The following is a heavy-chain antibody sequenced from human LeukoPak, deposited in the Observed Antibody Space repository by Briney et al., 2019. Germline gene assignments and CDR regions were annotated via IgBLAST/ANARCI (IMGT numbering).Heavy chain of an antibody. D-gene: IGHD3-3*01. CDR3: ARHVVNDFWSGFVS. CDR1: GGSFSGYY. V-gene: IGHV4-39*01. CDR2: IYYSGST. Sequence: SETLSLTCAVYGGSFSGYYWGWIRQPPGKGLEWIGSIYYSGSTSYNPSLKSRVTISVDTSKNQFSLKLRSVTAADTAVYYCARHVVNDFWSGFVSWGQGTLVTVSS. J-gene: IGHJ4*02.